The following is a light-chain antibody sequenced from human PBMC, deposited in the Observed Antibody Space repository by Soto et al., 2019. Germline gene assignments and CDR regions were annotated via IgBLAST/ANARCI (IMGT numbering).Light chain of an antibody. J-gene: IGKJ5*01. CDR3: PQRSNWPQVT. CDR2: DAS. Sequence: MTHSPSSLSVSVLYRVTITFLTIQNINSWVSFYQQKPGQAPRLPIYDASIRATGIPARFSASGSGTEFNLTITSLQSEDFAVYYCPQRSNWPQVTLGQGRRLEIK. CDR1: QNINSW. V-gene: IGKV3-15*01.